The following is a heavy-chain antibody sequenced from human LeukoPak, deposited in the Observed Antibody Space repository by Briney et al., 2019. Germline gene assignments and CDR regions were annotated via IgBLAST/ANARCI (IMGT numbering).Heavy chain of an antibody. J-gene: IGHJ5*02. CDR2: INPSGGST. D-gene: IGHD1-26*01. Sequence: GASVKVSCKASGYTFTSYYMHWVRQAPGQGLEWMGIINPSGGSTSYAQKFQGRVTMTRDTSTSTVYMELSSLRSEDTAVYYCARDPTLVGVALGHWFDPWGQGTLVTVSS. CDR1: GYTFTSYY. CDR3: ARDPTLVGVALGHWFDP. V-gene: IGHV1-46*01.